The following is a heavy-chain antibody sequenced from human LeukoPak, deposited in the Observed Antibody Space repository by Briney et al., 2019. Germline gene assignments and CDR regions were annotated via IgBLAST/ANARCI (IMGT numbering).Heavy chain of an antibody. CDR2: INPNYGGT. V-gene: IGHV1-2*02. Sequence: ASVKVSCKASGYTFTSYGISWVRHAPGQGLEWMWWINPNYGGTKYDQKFQGRVTMTRDTSITTDYMELSRLTSDDTAVYYCARDTGSPCFDYWGQGSLVTVSS. CDR3: ARDTGSPCFDY. CDR1: GYTFTSYG. J-gene: IGHJ4*02.